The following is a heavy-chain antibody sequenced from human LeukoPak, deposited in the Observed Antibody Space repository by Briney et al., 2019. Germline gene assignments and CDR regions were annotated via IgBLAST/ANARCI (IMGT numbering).Heavy chain of an antibody. Sequence: GKGLEWVSAISGSGGSTYYADSVKGRFPISRDNSKNTLYLQMNSLRAEDTAVYYCAKDYGDYWGQGTLVTVSS. J-gene: IGHJ4*02. CDR3: AKDYGDY. CDR2: ISGSGGST. D-gene: IGHD3-16*01. V-gene: IGHV3-23*01.